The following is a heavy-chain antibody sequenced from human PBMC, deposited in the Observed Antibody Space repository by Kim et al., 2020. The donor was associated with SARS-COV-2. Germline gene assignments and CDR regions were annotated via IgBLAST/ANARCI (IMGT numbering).Heavy chain of an antibody. CDR2: ISHSGHT. Sequence: SETLSLTCTVSGSSIGIGYYWGWIRQPPGRGLEWIGSISHSGHTYSNVSLQSRLTISVDTSKKQFSLNLTSVTAADTAVYYCARKMGSVGANFVAWGHG. CDR1: GSSIGIGYY. V-gene: IGHV4-38-2*02. CDR3: ARKMGSVGANFVA. J-gene: IGHJ3*01. D-gene: IGHD3-10*01.